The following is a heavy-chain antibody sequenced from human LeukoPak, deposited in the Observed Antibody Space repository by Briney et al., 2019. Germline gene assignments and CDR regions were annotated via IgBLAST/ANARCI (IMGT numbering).Heavy chain of an antibody. CDR2: INRSGST. CDR3: ARGYCSGGSCWGHYYYYYYMDV. CDR1: GGSFSGYY. J-gene: IGHJ6*03. V-gene: IGHV4-34*01. Sequence: SETLSLTCAVYGGSFSGYYWSWIRQPPGKGLEWIGEINRSGSTNYNPSLKSRVTISVDTSKNQFSLKLSSVTAADTAVYYCARGYCSGGSCWGHYYYYYYMDVWGKGTTVTVSS. D-gene: IGHD2-15*01.